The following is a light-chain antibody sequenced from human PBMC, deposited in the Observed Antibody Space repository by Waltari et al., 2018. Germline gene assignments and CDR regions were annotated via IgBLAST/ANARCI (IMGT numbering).Light chain of an antibody. CDR1: SANIGNNF. Sequence: QTMLTQPPSASGTPGQRVTLSCSGSSANIGNNFVNWYQQLPETAPKLLIYSDRRGPSGVPDRCSASKSGTSASLAISGLQSEDEGRYYCSSWDDSRNTVVFGGGTKLTVL. V-gene: IGLV1-44*01. CDR2: SDR. J-gene: IGLJ2*01. CDR3: SSWDDSRNTVV.